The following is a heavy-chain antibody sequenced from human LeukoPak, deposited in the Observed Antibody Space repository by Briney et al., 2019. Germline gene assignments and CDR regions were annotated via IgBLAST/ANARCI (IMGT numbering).Heavy chain of an antibody. CDR3: AKEVGSWYEGTMAYFDY. Sequence: PGRSLRLSCAASGFAFSSYGMHWVRQAPGKGLEWVAVIWYDGSNKYYADSVKGRFTISRDNSKNTLYLQMTSLRAEDTAVYYCAKEVGSWYEGTMAYFDYWGQGTLVTVSS. CDR2: IWYDGSNK. D-gene: IGHD6-13*01. CDR1: GFAFSSYG. V-gene: IGHV3-33*06. J-gene: IGHJ4*02.